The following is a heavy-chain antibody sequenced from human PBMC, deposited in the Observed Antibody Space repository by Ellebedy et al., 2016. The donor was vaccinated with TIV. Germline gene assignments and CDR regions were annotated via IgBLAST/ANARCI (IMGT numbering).Heavy chain of an antibody. CDR2: IYSGDSDT. CDR3: GRYGSGSSYNDAYFDY. Sequence: GESLKISXKASGYRFSDYWIGWVRQMPGKGLEWMGIIYSGDSDTRYSPSFQGQVTLSVDRSISTAYLQWSGLKASDTAMYYCGRYGSGSSYNDAYFDYWGQGTLVTVSS. D-gene: IGHD3-10*01. V-gene: IGHV5-51*01. CDR1: GYRFSDYW. J-gene: IGHJ4*02.